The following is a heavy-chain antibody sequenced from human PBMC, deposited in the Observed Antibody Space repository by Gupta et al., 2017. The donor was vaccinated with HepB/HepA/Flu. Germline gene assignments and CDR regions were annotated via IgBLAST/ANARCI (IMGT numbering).Heavy chain of an antibody. CDR2: IWNDGSIK. CDR1: DFTLSNYG. D-gene: IGHD4-17*01. Sequence: QVQLVESGGGVVQPGRSLRLSRAASDFTLSNYGIHWVRQTPGKGLEWVAVIWNDGSIKYYADSVKGRFTISRDNSKNTLYLQMNSLRVEDTAVYYCARSLTTVTNNWFDPWGQGILVTVSS. CDR3: ARSLTTVTNNWFDP. J-gene: IGHJ5*02. V-gene: IGHV3-33*01.